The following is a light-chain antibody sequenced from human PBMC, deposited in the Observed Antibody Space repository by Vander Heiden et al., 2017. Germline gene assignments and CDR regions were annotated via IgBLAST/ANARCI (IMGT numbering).Light chain of an antibody. J-gene: IGKJ4*01. CDR2: GAS. Sequence: EIVMTQSPATLSVSPGERATLSCRASQSVSSNLAWYQQKPGQTPRLLIYGASTRATGIPARFSGSGYGTEFTLTISSRQSEDFAVYYCQQNNNWPPPTFGGGTKVEIK. CDR1: QSVSSN. V-gene: IGKV3-15*01. CDR3: QQNNNWPPPT.